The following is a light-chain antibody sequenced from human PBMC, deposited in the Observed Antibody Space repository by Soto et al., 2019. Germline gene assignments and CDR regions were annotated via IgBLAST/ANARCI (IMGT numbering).Light chain of an antibody. V-gene: IGKV3-20*01. Sequence: PGERATLSCRASQSFSSSYLAWYQQKPGQAPRLLIYGASSRATGIPDRFSGSGSGTDFTLTISRLEPVDFAVYYCQHYSIFLFT. CDR1: QSFSSSY. J-gene: IGKJ4*02. CDR3: QHYSIFLFT. CDR2: GAS.